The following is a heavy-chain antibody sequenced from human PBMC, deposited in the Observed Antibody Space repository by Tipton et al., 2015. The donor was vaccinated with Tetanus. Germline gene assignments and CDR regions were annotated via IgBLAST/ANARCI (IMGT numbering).Heavy chain of an antibody. Sequence: TLSLTCAVYGGSFSGYYWSWIRQPPGKGLEWIGEINHSGSTNYNPSLKSRVTISVDTSKNQFSLKLSSVTAADTAVYYCARGSGDPIDAFDIWGQGTMVTVSS. V-gene: IGHV4-34*01. J-gene: IGHJ3*02. D-gene: IGHD4-17*01. CDR1: GGSFSGYY. CDR3: ARGSGDPIDAFDI. CDR2: INHSGST.